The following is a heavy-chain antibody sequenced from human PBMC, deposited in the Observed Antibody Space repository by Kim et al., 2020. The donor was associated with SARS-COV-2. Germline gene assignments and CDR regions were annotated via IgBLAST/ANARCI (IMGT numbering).Heavy chain of an antibody. CDR2: RT. J-gene: IGHJ4*02. D-gene: IGHD6-13*01. V-gene: IGHV3-23*01. Sequence: RTYHGDSVKCRFTISRDNSKNTLHLQMNSLRAEDTALYYCAKEFSSSWFSWGQGTLVTVSS. CDR3: AKEFSSSWFS.